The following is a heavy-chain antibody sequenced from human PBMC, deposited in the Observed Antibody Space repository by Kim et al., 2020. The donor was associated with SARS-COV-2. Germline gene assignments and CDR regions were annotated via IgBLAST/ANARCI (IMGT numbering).Heavy chain of an antibody. CDR1: GFTFDDYA. V-gene: IGHV3-9*01. CDR2: ISWNSGSI. D-gene: IGHD3-10*01. J-gene: IGHJ4*02. CDR3: AKAGITMVRGVPLYDY. Sequence: GGSLRLSCAASGFTFDDYAMHWVRQAPGKGLEWVSGISWNSGSIGYADSVKGRFTISRDNAKNSLYLQMNSLRAEDTALYYCAKAGITMVRGVPLYDYWGQGTLVTVSS.